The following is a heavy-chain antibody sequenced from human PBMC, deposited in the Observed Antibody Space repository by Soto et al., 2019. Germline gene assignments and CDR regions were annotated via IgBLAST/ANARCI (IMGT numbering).Heavy chain of an antibody. J-gene: IGHJ4*02. CDR2: FDPEDGET. CDR1: GYTLTELS. Sequence: ASVKVSCKVSGYTLTELSMHWVRQAPGKGLEWMGGFDPEDGETIYAQKFQGRVTMTEDTSTDTAYMELSSLRSEDTAVYYCAPLGGYYYDSSGSGYWGQGTLVTVSS. CDR3: APLGGYYYDSSGSGY. D-gene: IGHD3-22*01. V-gene: IGHV1-24*01.